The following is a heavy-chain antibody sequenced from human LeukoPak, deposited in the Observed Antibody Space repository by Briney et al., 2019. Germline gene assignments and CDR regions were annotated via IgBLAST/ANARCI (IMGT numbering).Heavy chain of an antibody. Sequence: SETLSLTCTVSGGSISSYYWSWIRQPPGKGLEWIGYIYYSGSTNYNPSLKSRVTISVDTSKNQFSLKLSSVTAADTAVYYCARLGLPRSWFDPGAREPWSPSPQ. J-gene: IGHJ5*02. CDR1: GGSISSYY. CDR3: ARLGLPRSWFDP. D-gene: IGHD5-18*01. CDR2: IYYSGST. V-gene: IGHV4-59*08.